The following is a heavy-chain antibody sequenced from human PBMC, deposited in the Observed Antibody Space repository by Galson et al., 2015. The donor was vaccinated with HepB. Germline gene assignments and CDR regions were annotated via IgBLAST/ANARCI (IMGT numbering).Heavy chain of an antibody. CDR1: GFTFGDYA. D-gene: IGHD3-9*01. CDR2: IRSRAYGGTT. J-gene: IGHJ6*02. CDR3: SRAGRHYDIRDGMDV. V-gene: IGHV3-49*04. Sequence: SLRLSCAASGFTFGDYAMNWVRQAPGKGLEWVGFIRSRAYGGTTQDAASVKGRFTISRDDSKSIAYLRMNSLKSEDTAVYYCSRAGRHYDIRDGMDVWGQGTTVTVSS.